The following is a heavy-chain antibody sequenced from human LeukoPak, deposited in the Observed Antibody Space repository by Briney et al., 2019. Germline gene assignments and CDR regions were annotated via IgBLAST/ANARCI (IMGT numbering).Heavy chain of an antibody. Sequence: SETLSLTCTVSGGSISSYYWSWIRQPPGKGLEWIGYIYYSGSTNYNPSLKSRATISVDTSKNQFSLKLSSVTAADTAVYYCARRGSSGCFDYWGQGTLVTVSS. CDR1: GGSISSYY. CDR2: IYYSGST. D-gene: IGHD6-19*01. CDR3: ARRGSSGCFDY. V-gene: IGHV4-59*08. J-gene: IGHJ4*02.